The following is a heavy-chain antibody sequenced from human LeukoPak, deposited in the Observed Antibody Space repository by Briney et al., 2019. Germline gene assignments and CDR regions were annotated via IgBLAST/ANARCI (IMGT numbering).Heavy chain of an antibody. D-gene: IGHD5-24*01. Sequence: GGSLRLSCAASGFTFSDYYMSWIRQAPGKGLEWVSYISSSGSTIYYADSVKGRFTISRDNAKNSLYLQMNSLRAEDTAVYYCARVHNDYYYYYMDVWGKGTTVTVSS. CDR1: GFTFSDYY. V-gene: IGHV3-11*01. J-gene: IGHJ6*03. CDR3: ARVHNDYYYYYMDV. CDR2: ISSSGSTI.